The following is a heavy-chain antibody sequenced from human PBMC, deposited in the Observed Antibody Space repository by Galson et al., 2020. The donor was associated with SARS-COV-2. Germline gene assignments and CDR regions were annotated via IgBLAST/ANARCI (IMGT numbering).Heavy chain of an antibody. V-gene: IGHV4-30-4*01. CDR3: DRFPFLVMAFES. D-gene: IGHD3-9*01. Sequence: SEPLSLTCTVSGDSINSGNNYWTWIRQPPGKGLEWVGLIYYSVSTYYNPSLKSRVAISLYTSKSQFSLTLNSVTAADTAVYFCDRFPFLVMAFESWGQGIPVTVYS. CDR1: GDSINSGNNY. CDR2: IYYSVST. J-gene: IGHJ4*02.